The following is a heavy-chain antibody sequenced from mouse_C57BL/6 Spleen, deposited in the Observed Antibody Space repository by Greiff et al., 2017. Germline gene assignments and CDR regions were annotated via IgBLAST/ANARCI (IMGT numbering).Heavy chain of an antibody. Sequence: QVQLQQSGAELVRPGASVKMSCKASGYTFTSYNMHWVKQTPRQGLEWIGAIYPGNGDTSYNQKFKGKATLTVDKSSSTAYRQLSSLTSEDSAVYFWARSWDYDGGYAMDYWGQRTSVTVSS. CDR2: IYPGNGDT. CDR1: GYTFTSYN. J-gene: IGHJ4*01. D-gene: IGHD2-4*01. V-gene: IGHV1-12*01. CDR3: ARSWDYDGGYAMDY.